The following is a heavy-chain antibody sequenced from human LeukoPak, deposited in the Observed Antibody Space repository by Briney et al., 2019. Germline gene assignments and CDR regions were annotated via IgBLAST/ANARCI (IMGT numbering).Heavy chain of an antibody. CDR3: ARQVMGTLGTNWLDS. J-gene: IGHJ5*01. CDR1: GFTLSSYW. Sequence: GGSLRLSCAASGFTLSSYWMSWVRQAPGKGLEGVANIKQDGSEKYYVDSVKGRFTISRDNAKNSLYLQMNSLRAEDTAVYYCARQVMGTLGTNWLDSWGQGTLVTVSS. V-gene: IGHV3-7*01. D-gene: IGHD3-16*01. CDR2: IKQDGSEK.